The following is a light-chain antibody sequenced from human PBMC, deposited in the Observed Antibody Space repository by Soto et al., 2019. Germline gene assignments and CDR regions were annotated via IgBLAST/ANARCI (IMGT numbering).Light chain of an antibody. Sequence: EIVMTQSPATLSVSQGERATLSCRASQSVGSNLAWFQQKPCQAPRLLAYGASTRATGVPGRFSGSGSGTEFTLTITRRQSEAFAVYYCQQHNYWPSFGQGTKLEI. CDR1: QSVGSN. V-gene: IGKV3-15*01. CDR2: GAS. CDR3: QQHNYWPS. J-gene: IGKJ2*01.